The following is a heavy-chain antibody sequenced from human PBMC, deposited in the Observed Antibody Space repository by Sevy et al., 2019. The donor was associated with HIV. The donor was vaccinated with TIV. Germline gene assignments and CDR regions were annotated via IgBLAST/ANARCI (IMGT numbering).Heavy chain of an antibody. Sequence: GGSLRLSCAASGFTFSSYWMRWVRQAPGKGLEWVANIKQDGSEKYYVDSVKGRFTISRDNAKNSLYLQMNSLRAEDTAVYYCARDRRESRYCSGGSCYYSDWGQGTLVTVSS. V-gene: IGHV3-7*01. J-gene: IGHJ4*02. CDR1: GFTFSSYW. D-gene: IGHD2-15*01. CDR3: ARDRRESRYCSGGSCYYSD. CDR2: IKQDGSEK.